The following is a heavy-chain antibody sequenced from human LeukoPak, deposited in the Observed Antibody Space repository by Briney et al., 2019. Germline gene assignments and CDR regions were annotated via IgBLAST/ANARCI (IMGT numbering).Heavy chain of an antibody. V-gene: IGHV3-23*01. J-gene: IGHJ4*02. CDR3: AKDDAWLRFGE. D-gene: IGHD3-10*01. Sequence: GGSLRLSCAASGFTFSSYSMNWVRQAPGKGLEWVSGISPSGDIAYYADSVKGRFTISRDNSKNTLYLEVNSLTAEDTAVYYCAKDDAWLRFGEWSQGTLVTVSS. CDR2: ISPSGDIA. CDR1: GFTFSSYS.